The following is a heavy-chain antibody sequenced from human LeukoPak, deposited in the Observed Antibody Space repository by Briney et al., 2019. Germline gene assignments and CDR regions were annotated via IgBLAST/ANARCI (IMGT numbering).Heavy chain of an antibody. CDR3: ARGGKNDFWSGYYKDFDY. CDR2: INPSGGST. D-gene: IGHD3-3*01. CDR1: GYTFTSYY. J-gene: IGHJ4*02. V-gene: IGHV1-46*01. Sequence: ASVKVSCKASGYTFTSYYMHWVRQAPGQGLEWMGIINPSGGSTSYAQKFQGRVTMTRDTSTSTVYMELSSLRSDDTAVYYCARGGKNDFWSGYYKDFDYWGQGTLVTVSS.